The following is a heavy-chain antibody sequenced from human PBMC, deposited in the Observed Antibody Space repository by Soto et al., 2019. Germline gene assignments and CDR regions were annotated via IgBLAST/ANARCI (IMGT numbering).Heavy chain of an antibody. V-gene: IGHV1-3*01. J-gene: IGHJ4*02. Sequence: ASLKVSCKASGYTFTSYAMHWVRQAPGQRLEWMGWINAGNGNTKYSQKFQGRVTITRDTSASTAYMELSSLRSEDTAVYYCARHHPGGAWFDYWGQGTLVTVS. CDR3: ARHHPGGAWFDY. CDR1: GYTFTSYA. D-gene: IGHD3-16*01. CDR2: INAGNGNT.